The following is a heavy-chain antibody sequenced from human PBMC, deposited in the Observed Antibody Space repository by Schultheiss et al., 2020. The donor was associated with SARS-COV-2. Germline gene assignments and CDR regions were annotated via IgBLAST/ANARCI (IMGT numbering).Heavy chain of an antibody. D-gene: IGHD3-22*01. J-gene: IGHJ6*02. CDR1: GYTFTSYD. V-gene: IGHV1-8*01. Sequence: GESLKISCKASGYTFTSYDINWVRQATGQGLEWMGWMNPNSGNTGYAQKFQGRVTMTRNTSISTAYMELSSLRSEDTAVYYCARGSDSSGYYFYYYYGMDVWGQGTTVTVSS. CDR2: MNPNSGNT. CDR3: ARGSDSSGYYFYYYYGMDV.